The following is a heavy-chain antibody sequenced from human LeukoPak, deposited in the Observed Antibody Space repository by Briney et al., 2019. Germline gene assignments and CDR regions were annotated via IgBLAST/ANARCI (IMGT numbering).Heavy chain of an antibody. Sequence: SETLSLTCAVYGGSFSGYYWSWIRQPPGKGLEWIGEINHSGSTNYNPSLKSRVTISVDTSKNQFSLKLSSVTAADTAVYYCAGAVVITNEYYMDVWGKGTTVTISS. D-gene: IGHD3-22*01. V-gene: IGHV4-34*01. CDR1: GGSFSGYY. CDR3: AGAVVITNEYYMDV. CDR2: INHSGST. J-gene: IGHJ6*03.